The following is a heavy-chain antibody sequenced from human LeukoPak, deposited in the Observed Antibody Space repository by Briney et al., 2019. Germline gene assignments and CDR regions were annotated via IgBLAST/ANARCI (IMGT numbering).Heavy chain of an antibody. Sequence: GGSLRLSCAASGFTVSTNHMSWVRQAPGKGLEWVANIKQDGSEIYYVDSVKGRFTISRDNAKNSLYLQMSNLRAEDTAVYFCARGGGLDVWGQGATVTVSS. D-gene: IGHD3-16*01. CDR1: GFTVSTNH. CDR3: ARGGGLDV. CDR2: IKQDGSEI. V-gene: IGHV3-7*03. J-gene: IGHJ6*02.